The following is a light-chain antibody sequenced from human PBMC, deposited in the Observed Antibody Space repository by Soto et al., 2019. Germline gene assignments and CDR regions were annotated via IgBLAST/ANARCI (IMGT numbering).Light chain of an antibody. V-gene: IGLV3-25*03. CDR1: ALSKQY. CDR3: QSTDSNGAYL. CDR2: KDN. Sequence: SYELTQPPSVSVSPGQTARITCSGDALSKQYAYWYQQKPGQAPVLVICKDNERPSGIPERFAGSSSGTTVTLTISGVQAEDEADYYCQSTDSNGAYLFGGGTKLTVL. J-gene: IGLJ3*02.